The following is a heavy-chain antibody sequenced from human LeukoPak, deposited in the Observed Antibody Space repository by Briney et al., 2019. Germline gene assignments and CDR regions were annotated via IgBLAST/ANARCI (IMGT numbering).Heavy chain of an antibody. CDR3: AKVWAHDGSGNPYWHLDL. J-gene: IGHJ2*01. V-gene: IGHV3-23*01. CDR1: GFTFSSYA. D-gene: IGHD3-10*01. Sequence: GGTLRPSCSASGFTFSSYAMSWVRQASGKGLEWVSAITASGGTTYYADSVKGRFTISRDNSKNTLYLQMNSLRAEDTAVYYCAKVWAHDGSGNPYWHLDLWGRGTLVTVSS. CDR2: ITASGGTT.